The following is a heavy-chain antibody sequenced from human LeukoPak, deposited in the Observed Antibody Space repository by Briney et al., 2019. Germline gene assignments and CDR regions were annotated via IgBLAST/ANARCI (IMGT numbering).Heavy chain of an antibody. D-gene: IGHD3-10*01. Sequence: ASVKVSCKASGYTFTSYAMHWVRQAPGQRLEWMGWINAGNGNTKYSQKFQARVTITRDTSASTAYMELSSLRSEDTAVYYCASSMVRGVDFDYWGQGTLVTVSS. J-gene: IGHJ4*02. CDR3: ASSMVRGVDFDY. CDR1: GYTFTSYA. V-gene: IGHV1-3*01. CDR2: INAGNGNT.